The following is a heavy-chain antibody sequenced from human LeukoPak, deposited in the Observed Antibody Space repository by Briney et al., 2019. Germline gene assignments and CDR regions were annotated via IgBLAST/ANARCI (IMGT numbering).Heavy chain of an antibody. CDR3: ARHLHIAVAGRNYYYYGMDV. CDR2: IYYSGST. CDR1: GGSISSYY. V-gene: IGHV4-59*08. Sequence: SETLSLTCTASGGSISSYYWSWIRQPPGKGLEWIGYIYYSGSTNYNPSLKSRVTISVDTSKNQFSLKLSSVTAADTAVYYCARHLHIAVAGRNYYYYGMDVWGQGTTVTVSS. D-gene: IGHD6-19*01. J-gene: IGHJ6*02.